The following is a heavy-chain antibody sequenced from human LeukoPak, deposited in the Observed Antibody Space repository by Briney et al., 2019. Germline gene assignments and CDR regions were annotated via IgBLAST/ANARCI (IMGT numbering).Heavy chain of an antibody. Sequence: PGGSLRLSCSASGFTFSTYTMRWVRQAPGKGLEWVSTISGSGGSTYSADSVKGRFSISRDNSKNTLYLQMNNLRAEDTAVYYCENEGGDTWTNFYFHNWGQGTLVTVSS. V-gene: IGHV3-23*01. CDR1: GFTFSTYT. CDR2: ISGSGGST. CDR3: ENEGGDTWTNFYFHN. J-gene: IGHJ4*02. D-gene: IGHD1-20*01.